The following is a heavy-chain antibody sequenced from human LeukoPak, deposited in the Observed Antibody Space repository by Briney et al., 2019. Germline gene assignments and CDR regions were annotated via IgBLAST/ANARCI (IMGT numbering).Heavy chain of an antibody. Sequence: SETLSLTCTVSGGSISSSSYYWGWIRQPPGKGLEWIGSIYYSGSTYYNPSLKSRVTISVDTSKNQFSLKLSSVTAADTAVYYCARQGSYHNWFDPWGQGTLVTVSS. CDR2: IYYSGST. CDR1: GGSISSSSYY. V-gene: IGHV4-39*01. D-gene: IGHD1-26*01. CDR3: ARQGSYHNWFDP. J-gene: IGHJ5*02.